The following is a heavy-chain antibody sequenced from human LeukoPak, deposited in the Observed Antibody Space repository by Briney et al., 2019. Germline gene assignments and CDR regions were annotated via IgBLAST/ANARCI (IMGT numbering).Heavy chain of an antibody. CDR1: AGSTNNYY. D-gene: IGHD2-15*01. CDR3: ARGRYCSADICSGGDAFDI. Sequence: PSETLSLTCTVSAGSTNNYYRSWIRQPAGKGLEWIGRIYTRGSTNYNPSLKSRVTMSVDTSKNQFSLKLISVTAAGTAVYYCARGRYCSADICSGGDAFDIWGQGTMVSVSS. CDR2: IYTRGST. J-gene: IGHJ3*02. V-gene: IGHV4-4*07.